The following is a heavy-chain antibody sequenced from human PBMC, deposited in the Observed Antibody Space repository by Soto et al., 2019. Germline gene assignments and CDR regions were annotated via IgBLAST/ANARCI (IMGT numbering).Heavy chain of an antibody. Sequence: SSETLSLTCAVSGGSISTNDWWTWVRQPPGKGLEWIGDIHHTGSTTNYSPSLQSRVTVSIDKSENXXXXXXTSVTAADTAVYYCATRDCTNNVCHFPWGQGTLVTVSS. CDR1: GGSISTNDW. J-gene: IGHJ5*02. D-gene: IGHD2-8*01. CDR3: ATRDCTNNVCHFP. V-gene: IGHV4-4*02. CDR2: IHHTGSTT.